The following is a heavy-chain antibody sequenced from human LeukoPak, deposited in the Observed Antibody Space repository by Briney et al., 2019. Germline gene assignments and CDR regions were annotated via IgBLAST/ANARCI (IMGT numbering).Heavy chain of an antibody. CDR1: GESFTDHH. D-gene: IGHD1-26*01. V-gene: IGHV4-34*01. J-gene: IGHJ4*02. CDR3: ASLGARVFSGDY. Sequence: SETLSLTCGIYGESFTDHHSSWIRQPPGKGLEWIGEISHDEGTNYNPSLKSRVTISLDMSKSQFSLRLTSVTAADTAVYYCASLGARVFSGDYWGQGTLVTVSS. CDR2: ISHDEGT.